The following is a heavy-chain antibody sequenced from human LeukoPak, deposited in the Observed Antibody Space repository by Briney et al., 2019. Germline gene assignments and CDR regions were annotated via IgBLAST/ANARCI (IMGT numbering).Heavy chain of an antibody. CDR2: IKQDGSEK. J-gene: IGHJ4*02. D-gene: IGHD3-9*01. CDR1: GFTFSSYW. V-gene: IGHV3-7*04. CDR3: ARVTLRYFPLSDY. Sequence: GGSLRLSCAASGFTFSSYWMSWVRQAPGKGLEWVANIKQDGSEKYYVDSVKGRFTISRDNAKNSLYLQMNSLRAEDTAVYYCARVTLRYFPLSDYWGQGTLVTVSS.